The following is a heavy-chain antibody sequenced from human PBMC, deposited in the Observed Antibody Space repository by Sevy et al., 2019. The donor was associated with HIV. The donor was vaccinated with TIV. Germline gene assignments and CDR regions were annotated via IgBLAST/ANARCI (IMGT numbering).Heavy chain of an antibody. V-gene: IGHV3-23*01. Sequence: GGSLRLSCVASGFTFSNYAMSWVRQAPGKGPEWVSSISDRGISTYYAASVKGRFTISRENSTNTLYLQMNSLRAEDTAVYYCAKDLPGHGGGWYGGDFDYWGQGTLVTVSS. CDR2: ISDRGIST. J-gene: IGHJ4*02. CDR1: GFTFSNYA. CDR3: AKDLPGHGGGWYGGDFDY. D-gene: IGHD6-19*01.